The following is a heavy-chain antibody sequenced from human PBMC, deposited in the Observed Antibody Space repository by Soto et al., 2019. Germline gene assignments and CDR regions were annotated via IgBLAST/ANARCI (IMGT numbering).Heavy chain of an antibody. D-gene: IGHD3-16*01. J-gene: IGHJ4*02. CDR1: GFTFSSYE. CDR2: ISSSGSTI. Sequence: GGSLRLSCATSGFTFSSYEMNWVRQAPGKGLEWVSYISSSGSTIYYADSVKGRFTISRDNAKNSLYLQMDSLRAEDTAVYYCATDDGRGLRYWGQGTLVTVSS. CDR3: ATDDGRGLRY. V-gene: IGHV3-48*03.